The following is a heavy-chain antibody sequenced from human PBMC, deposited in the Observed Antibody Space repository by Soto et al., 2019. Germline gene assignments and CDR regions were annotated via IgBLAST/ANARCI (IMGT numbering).Heavy chain of an antibody. D-gene: IGHD3-22*01. CDR1: GFSFSTYA. J-gene: IGHJ4*02. CDR3: ASSYFYYSGGYYPFDY. Sequence: QVQLVESGGGVVQPGTSLRLSCAASGFSFSTYAMYWVRQAPGRGLEWVAVISDDGNTKYYADSVKGRFTISRDNSRNTLYLQIYSLSTEDAAVYYCASSYFYYSGGYYPFDYWGQGNLVTVSS. V-gene: IGHV3-30-3*01. CDR2: ISDDGNTK.